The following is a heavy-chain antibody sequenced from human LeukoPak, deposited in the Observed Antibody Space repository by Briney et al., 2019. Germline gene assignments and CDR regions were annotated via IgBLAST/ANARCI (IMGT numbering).Heavy chain of an antibody. D-gene: IGHD2-15*01. V-gene: IGHV1-18*01. CDR1: GYTFTSYG. J-gene: IGHJ3*02. Sequence: ASVKVSCKASGYTFTSYGISWVRQAPGQGLEWMGWISAYNGNTNYAQKLQGRVTMNTDTSTSTAYMELRSLRSDDTAVYYCARAEYCSGGSCYSPLNAFDIWGQGTMVTVSS. CDR2: ISAYNGNT. CDR3: ARAEYCSGGSCYSPLNAFDI.